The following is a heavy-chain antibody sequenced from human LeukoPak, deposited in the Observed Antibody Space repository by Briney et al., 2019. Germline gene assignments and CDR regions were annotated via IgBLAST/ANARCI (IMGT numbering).Heavy chain of an antibody. V-gene: IGHV3-48*03. D-gene: IGHD5-12*01. CDR3: ARARPSMWIDY. CDR1: GFTFSSYE. J-gene: IGHJ4*02. Sequence: PGGSLRLSCAASGFTFSSYEMNWVRQAPGKGLEWVSYISSSGSTIYYADSVKGRLTISRDNAKNSLYLQMNSLRPEDTAVYYCARARPSMWIDYWGQGTLVTVSS. CDR2: ISSSGSTI.